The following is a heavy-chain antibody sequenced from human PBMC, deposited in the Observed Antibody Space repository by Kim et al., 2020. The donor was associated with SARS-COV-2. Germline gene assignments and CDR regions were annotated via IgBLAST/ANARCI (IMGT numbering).Heavy chain of an antibody. D-gene: IGHD3-10*01. CDR3: ARAGLGLLWFGELLYNPYYYYGMDV. CDR1: GYTFTSYA. V-gene: IGHV7-4-1*02. Sequence: ASVKVSCKASGYTFTSYAMNWVRQAPGQGLEWMGWINTNTGNPTYAQGFTGRFVFSLDTSVSTAYLQISSLKAEDTAVYYCARAGLGLLWFGELLYNPYYYYGMDVWGQGTTVTVSS. CDR2: INTNTGNP. J-gene: IGHJ6*02.